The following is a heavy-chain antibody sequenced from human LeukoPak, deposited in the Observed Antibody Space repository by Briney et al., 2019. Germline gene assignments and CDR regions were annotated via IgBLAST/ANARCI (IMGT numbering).Heavy chain of an antibody. Sequence: GGSLRLSCAASGFTFSSYAMHWVRQAPGKGLEWVAVISYDGSNKYYADSVKGRFTISRDNSKNTLYLQMNSLRAEDTAVYYCARDRFLSSSWYGGFDYWGQGILVAVSS. J-gene: IGHJ4*02. D-gene: IGHD6-13*01. CDR3: ARDRFLSSSWYGGFDY. V-gene: IGHV3-30-3*01. CDR1: GFTFSSYA. CDR2: ISYDGSNK.